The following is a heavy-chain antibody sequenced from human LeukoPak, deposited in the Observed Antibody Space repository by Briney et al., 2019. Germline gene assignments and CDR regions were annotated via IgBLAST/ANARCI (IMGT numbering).Heavy chain of an antibody. D-gene: IGHD7-27*01. CDR1: GFSFSDSW. CDR3: ATYKNWVAGDV. J-gene: IGHJ6*02. CDR2: IKEDESQE. Sequence: GGSLRLSCAASGFSFSDSWMSWVRQAPGKGPEWVANIKEDESQEHYADSVKGRFTVSRDNAKNSLFLQMNSLRVEDTAVYYCATYKNWVAGDVWGQGTKVSVSS. V-gene: IGHV3-7*01.